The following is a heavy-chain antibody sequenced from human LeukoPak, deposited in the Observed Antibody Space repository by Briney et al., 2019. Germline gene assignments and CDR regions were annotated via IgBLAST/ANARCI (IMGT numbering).Heavy chain of an antibody. J-gene: IGHJ6*03. CDR1: GGSISSGGYY. Sequence: PSETLSLTCTVSGGSISSGGYYWSWIRQPPGKGLEWIGYIYYSGSTNYNPSLKSRVTISVDTSKNQFSLKLSSVTAADTAVYYCARAFWSGYYNYYYYYMDVWGKGTTVTVSS. CDR2: IYYSGST. D-gene: IGHD3-3*01. V-gene: IGHV4-61*08. CDR3: ARAFWSGYYNYYYYYMDV.